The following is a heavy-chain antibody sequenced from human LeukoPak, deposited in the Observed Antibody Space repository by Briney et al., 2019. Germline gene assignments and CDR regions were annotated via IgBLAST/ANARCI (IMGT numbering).Heavy chain of an antibody. V-gene: IGHV4-4*02. D-gene: IGHD3-3*01. J-gene: IGHJ4*02. Sequence: SETLSLTCGVSGGSISKTNWWTWVRQPPGKGLEWIGEVHLDGRTNYNPSLKSRLTMSVDLSENHVSLKLTSVTAADTAVYYCAREGGFYRPLDYSGQGTLVTVSS. CDR3: AREGGFYRPLDY. CDR1: GGSISKTNW. CDR2: VHLDGRT.